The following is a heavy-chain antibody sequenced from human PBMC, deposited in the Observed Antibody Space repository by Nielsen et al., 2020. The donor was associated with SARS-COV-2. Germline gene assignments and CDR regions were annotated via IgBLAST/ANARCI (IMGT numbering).Heavy chain of an antibody. Sequence: GESLKISCKGSGYSFTSYWIGWVRQMPGKGLEWMGIIYPGDSDTRYSPSFQGQVTISADKSISTAYLQWSSLKASDTAMYYCARTYSSWPRTTHYYYGMDVWGQGTTVTVSS. CDR1: GYSFTSYW. J-gene: IGHJ6*02. D-gene: IGHD6-13*01. CDR2: IYPGDSDT. V-gene: IGHV5-51*01. CDR3: ARTYSSWPRTTHYYYGMDV.